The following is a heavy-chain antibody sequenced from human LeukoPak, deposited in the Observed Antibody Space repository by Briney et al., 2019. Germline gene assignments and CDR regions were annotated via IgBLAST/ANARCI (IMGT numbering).Heavy chain of an antibody. CDR1: GFTFSSYG. Sequence: PGGSLRLSCAASGFTFSSYGMHWVRQAPGKGLEWVAVISYDGSNKYYADSVEGRFTISRDNSKNTLYLQMNSLRAEDTAVYYCAKPLYSYGPLDPWGQGTLVTVSS. J-gene: IGHJ5*02. D-gene: IGHD5-18*01. V-gene: IGHV3-30*18. CDR3: AKPLYSYGPLDP. CDR2: ISYDGSNK.